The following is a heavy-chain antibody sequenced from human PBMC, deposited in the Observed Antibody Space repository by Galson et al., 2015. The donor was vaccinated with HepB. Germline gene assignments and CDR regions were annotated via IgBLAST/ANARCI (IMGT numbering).Heavy chain of an antibody. D-gene: IGHD6-19*01. CDR2: ISAHNGNT. J-gene: IGHJ5*02. CDR3: ARAPDPGIAVAVPTIGP. CDR1: GYTFTSYG. Sequence: SVKVSCKASGYTFTSYGISWVRQAPGQGLEWMGWISAHNGNTNYAQKLQGRVTMTTDTSTSTAYMELRSLRSDDTAVYYCARAPDPGIAVAVPTIGPWGQGTLVTVSS. V-gene: IGHV1-18*01.